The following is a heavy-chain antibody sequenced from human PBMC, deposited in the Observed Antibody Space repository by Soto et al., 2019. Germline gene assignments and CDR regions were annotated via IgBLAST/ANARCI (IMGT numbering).Heavy chain of an antibody. D-gene: IGHD3-16*01. CDR1: GGSTDSRSHY. Sequence: PSETLSLTCTVSGGSTDSRSHYWGWIRQPPGRGLEWIGSVYYSGSTHDSPSLQSRVTISVDTSRNQFSLNLISVTAADTAVYFCARQPRGPGYGERGLYFDHWGQGTLVTVSS. CDR2: VYYSGST. J-gene: IGHJ4*02. V-gene: IGHV4-39*01. CDR3: ARQPRGPGYGERGLYFDH.